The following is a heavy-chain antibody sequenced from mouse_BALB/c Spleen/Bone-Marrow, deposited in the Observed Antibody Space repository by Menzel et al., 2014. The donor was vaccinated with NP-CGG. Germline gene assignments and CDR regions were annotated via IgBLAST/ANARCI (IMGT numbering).Heavy chain of an antibody. CDR2: IYPGDGST. CDR1: GYTFTSYD. D-gene: IGHD2-1*01. J-gene: IGHJ1*01. CDR3: ARSGNYYGNYYWYFDV. V-gene: IGHV1S56*01. Sequence: QVQLQQSGPELVKPGASVKISCKASGYTFTSYDINWGKQRPGQGLEGIGWIYPGDGSTKYNEKFKGKATLTADKSSSTAYMQLSSLTSENSAVYFCARSGNYYGNYYWYFDVWGAETTVTVSS.